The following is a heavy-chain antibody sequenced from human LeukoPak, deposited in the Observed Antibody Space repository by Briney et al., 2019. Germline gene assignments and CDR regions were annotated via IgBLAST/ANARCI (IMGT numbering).Heavy chain of an antibody. CDR3: AAWGSSSSPLPGMDV. CDR1: GFTFSSYW. CDR2: IKKDGSEK. J-gene: IGHJ6*02. Sequence: GGSLRLSCAASGFTFSSYWMSWVRQAPGKGLEWVANIKKDGSEKYYVDSVKGRFTISRDNAKNSLYLQMNSLRAEDTAVYYCAAWGSSSSPLPGMDVWGQGTTVTVSS. V-gene: IGHV3-7*03. D-gene: IGHD6-13*01.